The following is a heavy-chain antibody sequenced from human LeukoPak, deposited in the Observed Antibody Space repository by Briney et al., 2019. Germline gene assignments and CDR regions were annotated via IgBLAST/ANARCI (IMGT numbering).Heavy chain of an antibody. CDR3: ARGYDYGNYND. J-gene: IGHJ4*02. CDR1: GGSFSGYY. V-gene: IGHV4-34*01. D-gene: IGHD4-11*01. CDR2: INHSGSM. Sequence: SETLSLTCAVYGGSFSGYYWSWIRQPPGKGLEWIGEINHSGSMNYNPSLKSRVTISVDTSKNQFSLKLTSVTAADTAVYYCARGYDYGNYNDWGQGTLVTVSS.